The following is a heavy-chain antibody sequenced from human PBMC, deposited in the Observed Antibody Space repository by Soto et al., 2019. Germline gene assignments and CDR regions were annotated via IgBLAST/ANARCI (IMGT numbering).Heavy chain of an antibody. Sequence: QVQLVESGGGVVQPGRSLRLSCAASGFTFSSYGLHWVRQAPGKGLEWVAVISYDGSNKYYADSVKGRFTISRDNSKNTLYLQMNSLRAEDTAVYYCAKNYYDYVWGRFDAFDIWGQGTMVTVSS. CDR3: AKNYYDYVWGRFDAFDI. CDR2: ISYDGSNK. J-gene: IGHJ3*02. CDR1: GFTFSSYG. V-gene: IGHV3-30*18. D-gene: IGHD3-16*01.